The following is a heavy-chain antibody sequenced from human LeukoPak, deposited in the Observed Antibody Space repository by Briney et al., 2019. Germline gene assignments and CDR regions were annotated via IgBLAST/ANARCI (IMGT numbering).Heavy chain of an antibody. J-gene: IGHJ5*02. CDR3: ARRARDIVVVPAAWFDP. Sequence: PSETLSLTCTVSGGSISSSSYYWGWIRQPPGKGLEWIGSIYYSGSTYYNPSLKSRVTISVDTSKNQFSLKLSSVTAADTAVYYCARRARDIVVVPAAWFDPWGQGTLVTVSS. CDR2: IYYSGST. CDR1: GGSISSSSYY. D-gene: IGHD2-2*01. V-gene: IGHV4-39*01.